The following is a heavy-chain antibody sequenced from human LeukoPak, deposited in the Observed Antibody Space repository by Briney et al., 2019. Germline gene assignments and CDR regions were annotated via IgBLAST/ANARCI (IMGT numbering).Heavy chain of an antibody. Sequence: SETLSLTCTVSGDYVSNKYWSWIRQSPGKGLEWIGYIYDARSTNYYPALKSRVTISADTSRNQFSLHLNSVTAADTAVYYCARLLVGALYYFDYWGQGTLVTVSS. J-gene: IGHJ4*02. CDR3: ARLLVGALYYFDY. V-gene: IGHV4-59*02. CDR1: GDYVSNKY. D-gene: IGHD1-26*01. CDR2: IYDARST.